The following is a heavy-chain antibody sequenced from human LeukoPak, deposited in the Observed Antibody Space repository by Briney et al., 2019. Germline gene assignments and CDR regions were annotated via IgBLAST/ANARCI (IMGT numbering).Heavy chain of an antibody. CDR1: GGSFSGYY. J-gene: IGHJ4*02. Sequence: KPSETLSLTCAVYGGSFSGYYWSWIRQPPGKGLEWIGEINHSGSTNYNPSLKSRVTISVDTSKNQFSLKLSSVTAADTAVYYCARKRVPAAIRGYYFDYWGQGTLVTVSS. V-gene: IGHV4-34*01. CDR3: ARKRVPAAIRGYYFDY. D-gene: IGHD2-2*02. CDR2: INHSGST.